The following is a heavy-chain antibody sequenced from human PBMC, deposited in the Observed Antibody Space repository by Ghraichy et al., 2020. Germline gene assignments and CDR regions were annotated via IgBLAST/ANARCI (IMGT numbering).Heavy chain of an antibody. CDR2: IWYDGSNK. V-gene: IGHV3-33*01. Sequence: GGSLRLSCAASGFTFSSYGMHWVRQAPGKGLEWVAVIWYDGSNKYYADSVKGRFTISRDNSKNTLYLQMNSLRAEDTAVYYCARERRAPSYYYGMDVWGQGTTVTVSS. CDR1: GFTFSSYG. J-gene: IGHJ6*02. CDR3: ARERRAPSYYYGMDV.